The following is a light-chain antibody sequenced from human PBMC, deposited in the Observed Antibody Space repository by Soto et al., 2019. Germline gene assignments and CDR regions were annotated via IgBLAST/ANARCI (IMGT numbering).Light chain of an antibody. J-gene: IGLJ2*01. CDR1: STDVAAYNF. V-gene: IGLV2-14*01. Sequence: QSALTQPASVSGSPGQSITISCTGSSTDVAAYNFVSWYQQHPGKAPKLIISEVSDRPSGISPRFTGSKSGNVASLTISGLQTEDEADYFCSSFTPTSTLVFGGGTKLTVL. CDR3: SSFTPTSTLV. CDR2: EVS.